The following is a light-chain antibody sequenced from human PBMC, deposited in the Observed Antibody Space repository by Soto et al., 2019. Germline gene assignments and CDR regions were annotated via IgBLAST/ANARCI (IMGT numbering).Light chain of an antibody. Sequence: QSALTLPASVSGSPGQSITISCTGTSSDVGGYNYVSWYQQHPGKAPKLMIYDVSNRPSGVSNRFSGSKSVNTASLTISGLQAEDEADYYCSSYTSSSTLVFGGGTKLTVL. J-gene: IGLJ2*01. CDR2: DVS. V-gene: IGLV2-14*01. CDR1: SSDVGGYNY. CDR3: SSYTSSSTLV.